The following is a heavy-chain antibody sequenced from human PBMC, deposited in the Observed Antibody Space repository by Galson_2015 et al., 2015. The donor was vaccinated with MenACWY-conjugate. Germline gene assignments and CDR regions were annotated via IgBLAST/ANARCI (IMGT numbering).Heavy chain of an antibody. Sequence: SLRLSCAASGFTFNTYWMAWVRQAPGKGLEWVSAISASGDNTYYADSVKGRFTISRDNPKNTFHLQMTNLRGEDTALYYCAKSDNSGWYVGFDYWGQGTLVTVSS. CDR2: ISASGDNT. D-gene: IGHD6-19*01. J-gene: IGHJ4*02. CDR1: GFTFNTYW. CDR3: AKSDNSGWYVGFDY. V-gene: IGHV3-23*01.